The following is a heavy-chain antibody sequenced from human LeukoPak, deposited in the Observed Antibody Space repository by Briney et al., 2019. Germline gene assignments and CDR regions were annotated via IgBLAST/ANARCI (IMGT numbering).Heavy chain of an antibody. Sequence: SETLSLTCTVSGGSISSYYWSWIRQPPGKGLEWIGYIYYSGSTNYNPSLKSRVTISVDTSKSQFSLKLSSVTAADTAVYYCARGDYDILTGYNYYYYYGMDVWGQGTTVTVSS. J-gene: IGHJ6*02. D-gene: IGHD3-9*01. CDR2: IYYSGST. CDR3: ARGDYDILTGYNYYYYYGMDV. CDR1: GGSISSYY. V-gene: IGHV4-59*01.